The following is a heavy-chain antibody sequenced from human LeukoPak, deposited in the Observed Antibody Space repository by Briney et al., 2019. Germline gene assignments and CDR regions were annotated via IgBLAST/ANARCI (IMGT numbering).Heavy chain of an antibody. CDR3: ARGVLGYCSGGSCFQAPGGLDY. CDR1: GFTFSSYG. J-gene: IGHJ4*02. V-gene: IGHV3-33*01. CDR2: IWYDGSNK. D-gene: IGHD2-15*01. Sequence: PGGSLRLSCAASGFTFSSYGMHWVRQAPGKGLEWVAVIWYDGSNKYYADSVKGRFTISRDNSKNTLYLQMNSLRAEDTAVYYCARGVLGYCSGGSCFQAPGGLDYWGQGTLVTVSS.